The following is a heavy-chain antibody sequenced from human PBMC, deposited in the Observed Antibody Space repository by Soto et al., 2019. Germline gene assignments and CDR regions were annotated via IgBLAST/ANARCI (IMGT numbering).Heavy chain of an antibody. CDR3: ARTGTDSSGWYGRGYWFDP. Sequence: SETPSLTRAVPSGSISSSNWWRWVRQPPGEGLEWIGEIYHSGSTNYNPSLKSRVTISVDKSKSQFSLKLSSVTAADTAVYYCARTGTDSSGWYGRGYWFDPWGQGTLVTVSS. V-gene: IGHV4-4*02. J-gene: IGHJ5*02. CDR2: IYHSGST. CDR1: SGSISSSNW. D-gene: IGHD6-19*01.